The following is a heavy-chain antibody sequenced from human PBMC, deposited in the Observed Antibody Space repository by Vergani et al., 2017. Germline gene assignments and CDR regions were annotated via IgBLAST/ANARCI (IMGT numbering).Heavy chain of an antibody. Sequence: QVQLVQSGPEMKQPGASVKVSCKASGYTFFNYGVNWIRRAPGLGFEWLGWIRADNGDTRYAPRLQDRLTLTTDSSTSTAYMELRSLKSDDTAVYYCTRDGTXYYGSGSYYVFEYWGQGTLVTVSS. CDR3: TRDGTXYYGSGSYYVFEY. V-gene: IGHV1-18*04. J-gene: IGHJ4*02. CDR2: IRADNGDT. CDR1: GYTFFNYG. D-gene: IGHD3-10*01.